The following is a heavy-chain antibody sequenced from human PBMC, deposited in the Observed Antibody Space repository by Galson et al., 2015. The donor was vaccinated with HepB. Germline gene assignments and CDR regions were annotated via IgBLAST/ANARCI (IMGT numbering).Heavy chain of an antibody. CDR1: GFTFGSYW. CDR3: ARGVVQMGYGDYGPEY. D-gene: IGHD4-17*01. CDR2: IDTHGSGT. Sequence: SLRLSCAASGFTFGSYWMHWVRQAPGKGLVWVSRIDTHGSGTSYADSVKGRFTISRDNAQNTVSLQMNSLRAEDTAVYYCARGVVQMGYGDYGPEYWGQGTLVTVSS. J-gene: IGHJ4*02. V-gene: IGHV3-74*01.